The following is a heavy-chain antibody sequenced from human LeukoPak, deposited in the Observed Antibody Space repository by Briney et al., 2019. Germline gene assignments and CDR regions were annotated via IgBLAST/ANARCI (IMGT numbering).Heavy chain of an antibody. J-gene: IGHJ6*02. CDR3: ARVLIRYYYYGMDV. D-gene: IGHD2-8*01. CDR2: IYYSGST. V-gene: IGHV4-59*01. Sequence: SETLSLTCTVSGGSISSYYWSWIRQPPGKGLEWIGYIYYSGSTNYNPSLKSRVTISVDTSKNQFSLKLSSVTAADTAMYYCARVLIRYYYYGMDVWGQGTTVTVSS. CDR1: GGSISSYY.